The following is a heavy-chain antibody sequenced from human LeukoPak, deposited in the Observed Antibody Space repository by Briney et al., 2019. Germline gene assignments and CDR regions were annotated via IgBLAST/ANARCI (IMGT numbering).Heavy chain of an antibody. CDR3: ASIAAAGTGRNWFDP. J-gene: IGHJ5*02. CDR1: GGTFSSYA. D-gene: IGHD6-13*01. CDR2: IIPIFGTA. Sequence: GASVKVSCKASGGTFSSYAISWVRQAPGQGLKWMGGIIPIFGTANYAQKFQGRVTITTDESTSTAYMELSSLRSEDTAVYYCASIAAAGTGRNWFDPWGQGTLVTVFS. V-gene: IGHV1-69*05.